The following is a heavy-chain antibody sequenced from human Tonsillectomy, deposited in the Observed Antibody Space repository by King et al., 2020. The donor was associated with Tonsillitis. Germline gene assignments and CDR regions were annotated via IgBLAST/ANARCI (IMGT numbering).Heavy chain of an antibody. CDR1: GFTFSSYA. CDR2: ISGSGGGGST. Sequence: VQLVESGGGLVQPGGSLRLSCAASGFTFSSYAMNWVRRAPGKGLEWVSGISGSGGGGSTYYAASVKVRFTISRDNSKNTLYLQMNSLRAEDTAVYYCAKDISTVVTWLDNWGQGNLVTVSS. J-gene: IGHJ4*02. V-gene: IGHV3-23*04. D-gene: IGHD4-23*01. CDR3: AKDISTVVTWLDN.